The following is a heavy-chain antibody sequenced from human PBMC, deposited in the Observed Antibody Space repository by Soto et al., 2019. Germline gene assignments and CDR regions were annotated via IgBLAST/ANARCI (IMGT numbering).Heavy chain of an antibody. CDR3: ARDSIAVAGILIYYYYGMDV. CDR2: ISYDGSNK. D-gene: IGHD6-19*01. V-gene: IGHV3-30-3*01. CDR1: GFTFSSYA. Sequence: SGGSLRLSXAASGFTFSSYAMHWVRQAPGKGLEWVAVISYDGSNKYYADSVKGRFTISRDNSKNTLYLQMNSLRAEDTAVYYCARDSIAVAGILIYYYYGMDVWGQGTTVTVSS. J-gene: IGHJ6*02.